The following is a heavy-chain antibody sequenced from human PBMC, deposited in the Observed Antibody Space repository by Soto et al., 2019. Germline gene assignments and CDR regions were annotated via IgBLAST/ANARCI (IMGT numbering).Heavy chain of an antibody. J-gene: IGHJ6*02. CDR1: GGSISSYY. Sequence: SETLSLTCTVSGGSISSYYWSWIRQPAGKGLEWIGRIYTSGSTNYNPSLKSRVTMSVDTSKNQFSLKLSSVTAADTAVYYCARADSGSLLGYYYYGMDVWGQGTTVTVPS. D-gene: IGHD1-26*01. CDR2: IYTSGST. V-gene: IGHV4-4*07. CDR3: ARADSGSLLGYYYYGMDV.